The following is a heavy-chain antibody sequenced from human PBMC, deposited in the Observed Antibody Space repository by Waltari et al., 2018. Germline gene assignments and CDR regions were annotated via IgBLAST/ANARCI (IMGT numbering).Heavy chain of an antibody. CDR1: GFAFPNYA. Sequence: QLVESGGGLVQPGGSLRLSCAASGFAFPNYAMSWVRQAPGEGLEWVSAVSGTGANACYADSVKGRFTISRDNSKSTVDLQLNSLRAEDTAVYYCAKDLRYTSLGHWYFEVWGRGTLVTVSS. V-gene: IGHV3-23*04. J-gene: IGHJ2*01. D-gene: IGHD5-12*01. CDR3: AKDLRYTSLGHWYFEV. CDR2: VSGTGANA.